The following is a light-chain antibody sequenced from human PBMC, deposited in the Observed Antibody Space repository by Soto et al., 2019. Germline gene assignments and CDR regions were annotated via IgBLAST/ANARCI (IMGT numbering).Light chain of an antibody. J-gene: IGLJ1*01. Sequence: LTQPPSASGSPGQSVTISCSGTSSDVGAYNYVSWYQQHPGKAPRLLIYEVSQRPSGVPDRFSGSKSADTASLTVSGLQPEDEADYYCSSYAGTNNLLYVFGTGTKVTVL. CDR3: SSYAGTNNLLYV. V-gene: IGLV2-8*01. CDR1: SSDVGAYNY. CDR2: EVS.